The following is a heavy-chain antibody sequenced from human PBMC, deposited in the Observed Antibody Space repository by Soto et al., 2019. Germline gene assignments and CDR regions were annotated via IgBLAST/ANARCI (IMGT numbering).Heavy chain of an antibody. CDR1: GYSFTSYW. CDR2: IYPGDSDT. D-gene: IGHD5-18*01. CDR3: ARGEGYSYGVSGPSLDY. V-gene: IGHV5-51*01. Sequence: GESLKISCKGSGYSFTSYWIGWVRQMPGKGLEWMGIIYPGDSDTRYSPSFQGQITISADKSISTAYLQWSSLTASDTAMYYCARGEGYSYGVSGPSLDYWGQGTRVTASS. J-gene: IGHJ4*02.